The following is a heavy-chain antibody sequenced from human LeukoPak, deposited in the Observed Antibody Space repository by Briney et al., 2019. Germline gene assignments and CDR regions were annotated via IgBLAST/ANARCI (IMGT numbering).Heavy chain of an antibody. V-gene: IGHV3-9*01. CDR3: AKDMAPTSYYYYMDV. CDR1: GFTFDDYA. J-gene: IGHJ6*03. CDR2: ISWNSGSI. Sequence: GGSLRPSCAASGFTFDDYAMHWVRQARGKGLEWVSGISWNSGSIGYADSVKGRFTISRDNAKNSLYLQMNSLRAEDTALYYCAKDMAPTSYYYYMDVWGKGTTVTISS.